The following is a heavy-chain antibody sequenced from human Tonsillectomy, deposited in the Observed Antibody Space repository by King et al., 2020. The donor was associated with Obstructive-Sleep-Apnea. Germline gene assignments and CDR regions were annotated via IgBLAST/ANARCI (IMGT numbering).Heavy chain of an antibody. D-gene: IGHD3-10*01. CDR2: IRSKNDGGTI. J-gene: IGHJ4*02. CDR3: TTDPRD. Sequence: VQLVESGGGLVKPGGSLRLSCEASGFTFRKTWMSWVGQAPGKGLDGIGRIRSKNDGGTIDYAAPGKGRFIISRDDSESTVYLQMNSLKTEDTAVYYCTTDPRDWGQGTLVTVSA. V-gene: IGHV3-15*01. CDR1: GFTFRKTW.